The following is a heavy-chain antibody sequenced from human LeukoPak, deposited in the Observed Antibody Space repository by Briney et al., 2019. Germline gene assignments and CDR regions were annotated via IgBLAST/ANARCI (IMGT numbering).Heavy chain of an antibody. CDR3: AKSRVEVAGTGGFDT. J-gene: IGHJ3*02. V-gene: IGHV3-23*01. CDR1: GFTFAIYH. Sequence: GGSLRLSCAASGFTFAIYHMSWVRQAPGKGLEGVATIRGDGVYYADFVKGRFTISRDDSKNTVYVQMNSLRAEDTAVYYCAKSRVEVAGTGGFDTWGRGTLVAVSS. D-gene: IGHD1-1*01. CDR2: IRGDGV.